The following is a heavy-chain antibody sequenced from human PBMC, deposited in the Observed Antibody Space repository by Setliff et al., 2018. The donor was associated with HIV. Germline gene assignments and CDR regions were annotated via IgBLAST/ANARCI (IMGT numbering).Heavy chain of an antibody. V-gene: IGHV4-39*01. J-gene: IGHJ4*02. CDR2: IYYSGST. Sequence: SETLSLTCPVSGGSFSSDSYYWGWIRQFPGKGLEWIGSIYYSGSTYYHPSLKSRVTISVDTSKNQFSLKLSSVTAADTAVYYCASLPPLYDSSGYYFDYWGQGTMVTVSS. CDR1: GGSFSSDSYY. D-gene: IGHD3-22*01. CDR3: ASLPPLYDSSGYYFDY.